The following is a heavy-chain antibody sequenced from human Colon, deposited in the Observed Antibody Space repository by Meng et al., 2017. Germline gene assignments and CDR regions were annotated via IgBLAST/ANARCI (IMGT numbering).Heavy chain of an antibody. CDR2: IYYTGST. V-gene: IGHV4-61*01. CDR1: GGSVSSGSYY. CDR3: ARGPLDH. Sequence: QVPLQESGPGLVRPSGTLSLTCTVSGGSVSSGSYYWSWIRQPPGKGLEWIGYIYYTGSTNYNPSLKSRVTISVDTSKNQFSLKLSSVTAADTAVYYCARGPLDHWGQGTLVTVSS. J-gene: IGHJ4*02.